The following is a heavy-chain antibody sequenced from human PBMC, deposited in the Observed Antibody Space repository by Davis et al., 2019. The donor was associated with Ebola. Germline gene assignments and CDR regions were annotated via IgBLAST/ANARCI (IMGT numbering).Heavy chain of an antibody. J-gene: IGHJ3*02. CDR2: IIPIFGTA. Sequence: SVKVSCKASGYTFTSYGISWVRQAPGQGLEWMGGIIPIFGTANYAQKFQGRVTITADKSTSTAYMELSSLRSEDTAVYYCAREMRGRIADDDAFDTWGQGTMVTVSS. D-gene: IGHD6-13*01. V-gene: IGHV1-69*06. CDR3: AREMRGRIADDDAFDT. CDR1: GYTFTSYG.